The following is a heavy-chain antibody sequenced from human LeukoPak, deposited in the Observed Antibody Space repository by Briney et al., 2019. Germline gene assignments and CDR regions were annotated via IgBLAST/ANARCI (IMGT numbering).Heavy chain of an antibody. CDR1: GGTFSSYA. D-gene: IGHD6-6*01. V-gene: IGHV1-69*13. J-gene: IGHJ4*02. Sequence: SVKVSCKASGGTFSSYAISWVRQAPGQGPEWMGGIIPIFGTANYAQKFQGRVTITADESTSTAYMELSSLRSEDTAVYYCARDQYSSSQFDYWGQGTLVTVSS. CDR2: IIPIFGTA. CDR3: ARDQYSSSQFDY.